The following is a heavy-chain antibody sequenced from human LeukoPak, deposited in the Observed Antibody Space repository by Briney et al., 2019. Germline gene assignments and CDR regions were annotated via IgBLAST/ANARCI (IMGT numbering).Heavy chain of an antibody. D-gene: IGHD6-19*01. V-gene: IGHV3-11*04. Sequence: GGSLRLSCAASGFTFSDYYMSWIRQAPGKGLEWVSYISSSGSTIYYADSVKGRFTISRDNAKNSLYLQMNSLRAEDTAVYYCARDEGAPYSSGWYNYYYYMDVWGKGATVTVSS. CDR3: ARDEGAPYSSGWYNYYYYMDV. CDR2: ISSSGSTI. J-gene: IGHJ6*03. CDR1: GFTFSDYY.